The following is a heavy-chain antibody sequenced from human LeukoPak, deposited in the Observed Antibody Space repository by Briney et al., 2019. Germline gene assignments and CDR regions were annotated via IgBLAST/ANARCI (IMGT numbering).Heavy chain of an antibody. V-gene: IGHV3-23*01. J-gene: IGHJ5*02. CDR1: GFTFSSYA. Sequence: GGSLRLPCAASGFTFSSYAMSWVRQAPGKGLEWVSAISGSGGSTYYADSVKGRFTISRDNSKNTLYLQMNSLRAEDTAVYYCAKDVGYCSSTSCNNWFDPWGQGTLVTVSS. CDR3: AKDVGYCSSTSCNNWFDP. CDR2: ISGSGGST. D-gene: IGHD2-2*01.